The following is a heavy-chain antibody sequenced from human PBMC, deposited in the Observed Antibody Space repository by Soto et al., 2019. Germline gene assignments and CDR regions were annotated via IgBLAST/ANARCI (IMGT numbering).Heavy chain of an antibody. Sequence: QVQLVQSGAEVKKPGSSVKVSCKASGGTFSSYTISWVRQAPGQGLEWMGRIIPILGIANYAQKFQGRVTITADKATGTAYMELSSLRSEDTAVDYCAGDYGDYGEVYWGQGTLVTVSS. CDR3: AGDYGDYGEVY. CDR2: IIPILGIA. V-gene: IGHV1-69*02. J-gene: IGHJ4*02. CDR1: GGTFSSYT. D-gene: IGHD4-17*01.